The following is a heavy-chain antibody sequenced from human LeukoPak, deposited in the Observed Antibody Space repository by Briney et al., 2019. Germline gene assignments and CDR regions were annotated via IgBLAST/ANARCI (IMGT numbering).Heavy chain of an antibody. Sequence: SETLSLTCTVSGGSISSYYWSWIRQPPGKGLEWIGYIYYSGSTNYNPSLKSRVTISVDTFKNQFSLKLSSVTAADTAVYYCASIYYDSSVRAFDIWGQGTMVTVSS. CDR1: GGSISSYY. D-gene: IGHD3-22*01. CDR3: ASIYYDSSVRAFDI. J-gene: IGHJ3*02. V-gene: IGHV4-59*01. CDR2: IYYSGST.